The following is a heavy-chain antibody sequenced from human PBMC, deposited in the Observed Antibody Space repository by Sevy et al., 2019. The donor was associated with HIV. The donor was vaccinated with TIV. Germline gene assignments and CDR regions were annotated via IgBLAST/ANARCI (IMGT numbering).Heavy chain of an antibody. Sequence: GGSLRLSCAASGFTFDDYTMHWVRQAPGKGLEWVSLISWDGGSTYYADSVKGRFTISRDNSKNSLYLQMNSLRTEDTALYYCTKDFRGSGSYYNASDAFDIWGQGTMVTVSS. CDR3: TKDFRGSGSYYNASDAFDI. CDR2: ISWDGGST. J-gene: IGHJ3*02. CDR1: GFTFDDYT. D-gene: IGHD3-10*01. V-gene: IGHV3-43*01.